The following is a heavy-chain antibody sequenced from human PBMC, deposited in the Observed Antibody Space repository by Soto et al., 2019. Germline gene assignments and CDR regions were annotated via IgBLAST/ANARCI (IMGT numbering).Heavy chain of an antibody. CDR2: ISDIGTYR. Sequence: PGGSLRLSCVASGFTLSDHSMNWVRLARGKGLAWVSSISDIGTYRFYADSVKGRFTISRDNSKNTLYLQMNSLRAEDTAVYYCARFRDILTGYLDYWGQGTLVTVSS. J-gene: IGHJ4*02. CDR1: GFTLSDHS. D-gene: IGHD3-9*01. CDR3: ARFRDILTGYLDY. V-gene: IGHV3-21*01.